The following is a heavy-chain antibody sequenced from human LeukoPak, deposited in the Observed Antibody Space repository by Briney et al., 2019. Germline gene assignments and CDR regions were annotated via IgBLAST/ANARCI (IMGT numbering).Heavy chain of an antibody. D-gene: IGHD6-19*01. CDR2: ISGSGGST. CDR1: GFTFSSFE. V-gene: IGHV3-23*01. CDR3: AKVGGQWLVEGAFDI. J-gene: IGHJ3*02. Sequence: GGSLRLSCAASGFTFSSFEMNWVRQAPGKGLEWVSAISGSGGSTYYADSVKGRFTISRDNSKNTLYLQMNSLRAEDTAVYYCAKVGGQWLVEGAFDIWGQGTMVTVSS.